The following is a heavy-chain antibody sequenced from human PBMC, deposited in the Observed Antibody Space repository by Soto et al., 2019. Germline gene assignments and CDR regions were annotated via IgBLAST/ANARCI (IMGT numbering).Heavy chain of an antibody. Sequence: TLYLTCTVSGASITNDDFFWSWVRQHPDKGLEWLAYITYGGSIYYNPSPRSRLSVSIDKSKSQFSLNVRSVTAADTAVYFCAKMERTQLWLLVQNWGQGLPVTVSS. V-gene: IGHV4-31*03. CDR1: GASITNDDFF. CDR2: ITYGGSI. D-gene: IGHD5-18*01. J-gene: IGHJ4*02. CDR3: AKMERTQLWLLVQN.